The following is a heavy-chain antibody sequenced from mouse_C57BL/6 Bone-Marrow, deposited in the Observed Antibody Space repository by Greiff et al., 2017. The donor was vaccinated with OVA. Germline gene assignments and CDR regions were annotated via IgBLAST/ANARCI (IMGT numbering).Heavy chain of an antibody. Sequence: QVQLQQPGAELVKPGASVKLSCKASGYTFTSYWMQWVKQRPGQGLEWIGEIAPSDSYTNYNQQFKGKATLTVDTSSSTAYMQLSSLTSEDSAVYYCARSPYYDGSSLYAMDYWGQGTSVTVSS. CDR2: IAPSDSYT. CDR1: GYTFTSYW. V-gene: IGHV1-50*01. J-gene: IGHJ4*01. D-gene: IGHD1-1*01. CDR3: ARSPYYDGSSLYAMDY.